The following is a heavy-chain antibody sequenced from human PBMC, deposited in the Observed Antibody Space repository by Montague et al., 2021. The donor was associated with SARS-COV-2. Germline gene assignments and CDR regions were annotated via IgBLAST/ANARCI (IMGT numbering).Heavy chain of an antibody. Sequence: SLRLSCAASGFTSSSYGMHWVRQAPGKGLEWAAVIWHDGSNKYYADSVKGRFTISRDNSKNTLYYCARDRYYYGSGSLDAFDIWGQGTMVTVSS. J-gene: IGHJ3*02. CDR3: FDI. CDR1: GFTSSSYG. CDR2: IWHDGSNK. V-gene: IGHV3-33*01. D-gene: IGHD3-10*01.